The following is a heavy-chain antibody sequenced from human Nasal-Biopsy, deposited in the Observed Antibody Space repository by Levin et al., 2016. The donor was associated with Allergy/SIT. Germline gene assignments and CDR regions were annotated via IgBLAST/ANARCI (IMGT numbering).Heavy chain of an antibody. Sequence: GESLKISCTASGFSLSDFGMHWVRQAPGKGLEWVAVTWHKGENKNYADSVKGRFTISTDKAKNSLYLQMNSLTVDDTAVYYCARLKFDLLRYFDLWGRGTLVTVSS. CDR1: GFSLSDFG. J-gene: IGHJ2*01. CDR2: TWHKGENK. D-gene: IGHD3-9*01. CDR3: ARLKFDLLRYFDL. V-gene: IGHV3-33*01.